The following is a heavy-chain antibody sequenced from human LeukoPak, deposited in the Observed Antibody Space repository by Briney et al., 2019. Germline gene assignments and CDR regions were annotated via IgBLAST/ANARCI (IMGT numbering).Heavy chain of an antibody. V-gene: IGHV4-59*01. CDR1: GGSIISYY. CDR3: ARVGYYDSSAYYDY. CDR2: IYYSGST. J-gene: IGHJ4*02. Sequence: ETLSLTCTVSGGSIISYYWNWIRQPPGKGLERIGYIYYSGSTNYNPSLKSRVTISIDTSKSHFSLKLSSVTAADTAVYYCARVGYYDSSAYYDYWGQGTLVTVSS. D-gene: IGHD3-22*01.